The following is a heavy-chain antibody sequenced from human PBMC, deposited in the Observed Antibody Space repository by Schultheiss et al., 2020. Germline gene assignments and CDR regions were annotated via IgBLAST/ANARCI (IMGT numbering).Heavy chain of an antibody. Sequence: GGSLRLSCAASGFTFSDYGMHWVRQAPGKGLEWVAVISEDGSNKYYADSVKGRFTISRDNSKNTLYLQMNSLRAEDTAVYYCAKEEMATIIGYYYYGMDVWGQGTTVT. J-gene: IGHJ6*02. CDR2: ISEDGSNK. D-gene: IGHD5-24*01. V-gene: IGHV3-30*18. CDR1: GFTFSDYG. CDR3: AKEEMATIIGYYYYGMDV.